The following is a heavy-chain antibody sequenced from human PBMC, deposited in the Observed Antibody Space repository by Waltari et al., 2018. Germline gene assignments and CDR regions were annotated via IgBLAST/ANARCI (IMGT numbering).Heavy chain of an antibody. J-gene: IGHJ6*04. D-gene: IGHD3-22*01. CDR1: GFTLSDYG. CDR2: LYSSGRT. Sequence: DVQIWESGGDLVQPGGSLRLSCVVSGFTLSDYGMTWDRQVRGKGLEWVSVLYSSGRTNYRDSVKGRFTISRDESKNTLFLEMNNLRPDDTAKYYCAKMGGLYISGWPDSTSYMDVWGKGTTVTVSS. V-gene: IGHV3-23*03. CDR3: AKMGGLYISGWPDSTSYMDV.